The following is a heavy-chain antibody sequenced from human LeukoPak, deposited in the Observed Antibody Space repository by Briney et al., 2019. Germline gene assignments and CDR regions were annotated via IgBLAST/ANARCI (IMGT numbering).Heavy chain of an antibody. CDR1: GYTFTGNY. D-gene: IGHD6-13*01. Sequence: GASVNVSCKASGYTFTGNYIHWVRQAPGQGLEWMGWINPNSGGTNYAQKFQGWVTMTRDTSISTAYMELSRLKSDDTAVYYCAREYSSSCFDFWGQGTLVTASS. V-gene: IGHV1-2*04. CDR3: AREYSSSCFDF. J-gene: IGHJ4*02. CDR2: INPNSGGT.